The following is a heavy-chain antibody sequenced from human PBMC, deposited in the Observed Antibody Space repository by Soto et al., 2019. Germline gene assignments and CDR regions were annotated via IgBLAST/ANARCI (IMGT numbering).Heavy chain of an antibody. J-gene: IGHJ3*02. Sequence: GSLRLSCAASGFTFSSYAMHWVRQAPGKGLEWVAVISYDGSNKYYADSVKGRFTISRDNSKNTLYLQMNSLRAEDTAVYYCARDTAAAGTGAFDIWGQGTMVTVSS. CDR3: ARDTAAAGTGAFDI. CDR2: ISYDGSNK. D-gene: IGHD6-13*01. V-gene: IGHV3-30-3*01. CDR1: GFTFSSYA.